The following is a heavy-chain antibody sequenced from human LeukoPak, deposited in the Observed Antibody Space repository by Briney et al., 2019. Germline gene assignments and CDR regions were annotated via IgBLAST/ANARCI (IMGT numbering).Heavy chain of an antibody. V-gene: IGHV4-39*07. CDR1: GGSISSSTYF. D-gene: IGHD3-3*01. CDR3: ASSPVTIFGVVRRYFDY. J-gene: IGHJ4*02. Sequence: SETLSLTCTVSGGSISSSTYFWGWIRQPPGKGLEWIGSIYYHSGSTYYNPSLKSRVTISVDTSKNQFSLKLSSVTAADTAVYYCASSPVTIFGVVRRYFDYWGQGTLVTVSS. CDR2: IYYHSGST.